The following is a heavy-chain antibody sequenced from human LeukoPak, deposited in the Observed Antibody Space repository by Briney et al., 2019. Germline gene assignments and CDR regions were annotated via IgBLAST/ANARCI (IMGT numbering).Heavy chain of an antibody. J-gene: IGHJ3*02. CDR2: ISSSSSTI. V-gene: IGHV3-48*01. CDR3: ARDMEPDAFDI. D-gene: IGHD1-1*01. Sequence: GGSLRLSCAAPGFTFSSYSMNWVRQAPGKGLEWVSYISSSSSTIYYADSVKGRFTISRDNAKTSLYLQMNSLRAEDTAIYYCARDMEPDAFDIWGQGTMVTVSS. CDR1: GFTFSSYS.